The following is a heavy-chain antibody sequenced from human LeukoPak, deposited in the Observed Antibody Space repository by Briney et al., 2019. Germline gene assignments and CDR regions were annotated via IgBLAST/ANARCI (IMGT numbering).Heavy chain of an antibody. Sequence: PSETLSLTCTVSGDSISSGDYYWSWIRQPAGKGLEWIGHIYYSGSTNYNPSLKSRVTISVDTSKSQFSLELSSVTAADTAVYYCARLTTYCSSTSCLDYWGQGTLVTVSS. D-gene: IGHD2-2*01. CDR3: ARLTTYCSSTSCLDY. V-gene: IGHV4-61*10. CDR2: IYYSGST. CDR1: GDSISSGDYY. J-gene: IGHJ4*02.